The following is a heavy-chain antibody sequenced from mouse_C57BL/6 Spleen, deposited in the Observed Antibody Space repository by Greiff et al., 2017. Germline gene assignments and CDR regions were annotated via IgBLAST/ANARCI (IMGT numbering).Heavy chain of an antibody. CDR3: ARHDGYYVGVMDY. V-gene: IGHV1-55*01. CDR2: IYPGSGST. J-gene: IGHJ4*01. D-gene: IGHD2-3*01. CDR1: GYTFTSYW. Sequence: QVQLQQPGAELVKPGASVKMSCKASGYTFTSYWITWVRQTPGQGLEWIGDIYPGSGSTNYPEKFKSKATLTVDISSSTAYMQLSSLTSEDSAVXDCARHDGYYVGVMDYWGQGTSVTVSS.